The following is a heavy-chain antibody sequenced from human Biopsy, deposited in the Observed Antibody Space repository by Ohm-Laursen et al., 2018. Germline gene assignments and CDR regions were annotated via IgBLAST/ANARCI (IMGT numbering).Heavy chain of an antibody. Sequence: SLRLSCTASGFVVTNKDMTWVRQAPGKGLEWVSLVDDTSTTYYADSVQGRFTIPRDSSKNTLYLQMNSLRVEDTAVYYCARGPSGVATIGRGQGTLVTVSS. CDR3: ARGPSGVATIG. CDR2: VDDTSTT. CDR1: GFVVTNKD. D-gene: IGHD5-24*01. V-gene: IGHV3-53*01. J-gene: IGHJ4*02.